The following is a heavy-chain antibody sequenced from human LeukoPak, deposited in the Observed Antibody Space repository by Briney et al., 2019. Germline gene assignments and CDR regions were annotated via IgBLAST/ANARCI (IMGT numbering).Heavy chain of an antibody. CDR3: ASLPYSSGWFDY. Sequence: ASVKVSCKASGYTFTGYYMHWVRQAPGQGLEWMGWINPNSGGTNYAQKFQGRVTMTRDTSISTAYMELSRLRPDDTAVYYCASLPYSSGWFDYWGQGTLVTVSS. D-gene: IGHD6-19*01. CDR1: GYTFTGYY. V-gene: IGHV1-2*02. J-gene: IGHJ4*02. CDR2: INPNSGGT.